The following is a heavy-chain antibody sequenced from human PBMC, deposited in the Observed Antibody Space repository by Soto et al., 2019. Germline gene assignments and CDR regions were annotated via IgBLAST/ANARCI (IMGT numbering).Heavy chain of an antibody. D-gene: IGHD2-21*02. CDR1: GFNFSNHW. V-gene: IGHV3-74*01. CDR3: ARESGDWPLNWFDP. Sequence: VHLVESGGGLVQPGGSLRLSCAASGFNFSNHWMHWVPQRPGEGLVWDSRITSDGKSKAYAESVKGRFAISRDNAKNTLYLQMNGLTAEDTAVYYCARESGDWPLNWFDPWGQGTLVTVSS. CDR2: ITSDGKSK. J-gene: IGHJ5*02.